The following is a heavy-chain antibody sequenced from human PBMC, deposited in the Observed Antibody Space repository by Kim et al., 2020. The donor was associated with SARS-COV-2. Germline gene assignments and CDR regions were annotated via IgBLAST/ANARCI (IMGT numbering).Heavy chain of an antibody. D-gene: IGHD1-7*01. CDR1: GGSISSGGYY. J-gene: IGHJ4*02. CDR2: IYYSGST. Sequence: SETLSLTCTVSGGSISSGGYYWSWIRQHPGKGLEWIGYIYYSGSTYYNPSFKSRVTISVDTSKNQFSLKLSSVTAADTAVYYCARERYNWNYAGPNFDYWGQGTLVTVSS. CDR3: ARERYNWNYAGPNFDY. V-gene: IGHV4-31*03.